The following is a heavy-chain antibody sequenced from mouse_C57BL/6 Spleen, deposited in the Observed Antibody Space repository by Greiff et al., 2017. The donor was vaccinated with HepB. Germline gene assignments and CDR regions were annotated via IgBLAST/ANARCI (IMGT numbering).Heavy chain of an antibody. J-gene: IGHJ4*01. CDR1: GYTFTDYE. Sequence: VQLQQFGAELVRPGASVTLSCKASGYTFTDYEMHWVKQTPVHGLEWIGAIDPETGGTAYNQKFKGKAILTADKSSSTAYMELRSLTSEDSAVYYCTSSYYAMDYWGQGTSVTVSS. CDR3: TSSYYAMDY. CDR2: IDPETGGT. V-gene: IGHV1-15*01.